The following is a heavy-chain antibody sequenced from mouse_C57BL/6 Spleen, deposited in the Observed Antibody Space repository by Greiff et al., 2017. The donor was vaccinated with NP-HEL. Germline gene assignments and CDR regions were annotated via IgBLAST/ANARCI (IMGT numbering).Heavy chain of an antibody. D-gene: IGHD1-1*01. CDR1: GYSFTDYN. J-gene: IGHJ4*01. Sequence: VQLKESGPELVKPGASVKISCKASGYSFTDYNMNWVKQSNGKSLEWIGVINPNYGTTSYNQKFKGKATLTVDQSSSTAYLKLNSLPSEDSAVYYCARTRYYGSRAYYYAMDYWGQGTSVTVSS. CDR3: ARTRYYGSRAYYYAMDY. CDR2: INPNYGTT. V-gene: IGHV1-39*01.